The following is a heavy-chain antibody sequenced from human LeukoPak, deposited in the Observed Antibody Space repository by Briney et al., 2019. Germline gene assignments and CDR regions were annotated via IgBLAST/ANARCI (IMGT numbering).Heavy chain of an antibody. CDR1: GGTFSSYA. Sequence: SVKVSCKASGGTFSSYAISWVRQAPGQGLEWMGGIIPIFGTANYAQKFQGRVTITADESTSTAYMELSSLRSEDTAVCYCARDARGYSYGTETFDYWGQGTLVTVSS. CDR3: ARDARGYSYGTETFDY. CDR2: IIPIFGTA. D-gene: IGHD5-18*01. V-gene: IGHV1-69*01. J-gene: IGHJ4*02.